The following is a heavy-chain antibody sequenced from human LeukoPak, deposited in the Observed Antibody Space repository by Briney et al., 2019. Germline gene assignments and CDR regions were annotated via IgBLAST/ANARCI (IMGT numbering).Heavy chain of an antibody. V-gene: IGHV3-11*01. D-gene: IGHD1-7*01. CDR2: IGGSGSII. Sequence: PGGSLRLSCAVSGFTFSDYYMGWIRQAPGQGLEWLSYIGGSGSIICYADSVKGRFTISRDNAKNSLFLQMNSLRAEDTALYYCGRDFGLIGTKRSFDLWGQGTMVTVSS. CDR3: GRDFGLIGTKRSFDL. CDR1: GFTFSDYY. J-gene: IGHJ3*01.